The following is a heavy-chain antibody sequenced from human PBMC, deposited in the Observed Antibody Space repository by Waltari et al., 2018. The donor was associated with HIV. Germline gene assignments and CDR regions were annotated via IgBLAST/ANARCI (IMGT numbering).Heavy chain of an antibody. D-gene: IGHD6-19*01. J-gene: IGHJ4*02. CDR2: IDTDGGTA. CDR1: GFTFGNAW. Sequence: EVQPVASGAGLVQPGGSLRRYCAASGFTFGNAWMHWVRQAPGKGLGWVSRIDTDGGTASYADSVKGRFTISRDNAKNTLYLQMNSLRAEDTAVYYCARRHSSVGILDSWGQGTLVTVSS. V-gene: IGHV3-74*01. CDR3: ARRHSSVGILDS.